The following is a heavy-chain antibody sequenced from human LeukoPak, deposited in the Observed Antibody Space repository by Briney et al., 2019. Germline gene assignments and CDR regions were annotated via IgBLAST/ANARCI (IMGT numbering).Heavy chain of an antibody. J-gene: IGHJ3*02. CDR2: IIPILGIA. CDR1: GGTFSSYA. Sequence: SVKVSCKASGGTFSSYAISWVRQAPGQGLEWMGRIIPILGIANYAQKFQGRVTITADESTSTAYMELSSLRSEDTAVYYCARGDILTGSWDFDIWGQGTMVTVSS. D-gene: IGHD3-9*01. V-gene: IGHV1-69*04. CDR3: ARGDILTGSWDFDI.